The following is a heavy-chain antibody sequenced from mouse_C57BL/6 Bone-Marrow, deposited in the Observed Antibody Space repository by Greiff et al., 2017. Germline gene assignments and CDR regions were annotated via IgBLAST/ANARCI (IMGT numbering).Heavy chain of an antibody. CDR2: IDPENGDT. CDR3: TTLWYYGSSR. J-gene: IGHJ2*01. D-gene: IGHD1-1*01. Sequence: EVQLQQSGAELVRPGASVKLSCTASGFNIKDDYMHWVKQRPEQGLEWIGWIDPENGDTEYASKFQGKATITADKSSNTAYLQLSSLTSEDTAVYYCTTLWYYGSSRWDQGTTLTVSS. V-gene: IGHV14-4*01. CDR1: GFNIKDDY.